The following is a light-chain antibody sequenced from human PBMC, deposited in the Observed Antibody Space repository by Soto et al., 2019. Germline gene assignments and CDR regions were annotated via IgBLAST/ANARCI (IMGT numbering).Light chain of an antibody. CDR1: SSDVGSYNL. CDR2: EGS. J-gene: IGLJ1*01. Sequence: QSVLTQPASVSGSPGQPITISCTGTSSDVGSYNLVSWFQQHPDKAPKLMIFEGSKRPSGVSNRFSGSKSANTASLTISGLQADDEADYYCCSYAGSNSYVFGTGTKVTVL. CDR3: CSYAGSNSYV. V-gene: IGLV2-23*01.